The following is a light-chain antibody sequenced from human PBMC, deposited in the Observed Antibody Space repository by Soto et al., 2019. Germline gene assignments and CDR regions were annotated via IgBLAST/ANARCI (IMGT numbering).Light chain of an antibody. V-gene: IGLV2-14*01. J-gene: IGLJ3*02. CDR3: SSYTSSITWV. CDR1: SSDVGGYNY. Sequence: QSALTQPASVSGSPGQSITISCTGTSSDVGGYNYVSWYQQHPGKAPKLMIYDVSNRPSGVSNRFSGSKSGNTASLTFSGLQAEDEADYYCSSYTSSITWVYGGGTKVTVL. CDR2: DVS.